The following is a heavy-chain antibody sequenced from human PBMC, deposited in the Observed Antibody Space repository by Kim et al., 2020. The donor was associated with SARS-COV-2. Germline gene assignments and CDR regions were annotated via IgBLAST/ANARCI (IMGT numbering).Heavy chain of an antibody. CDR2: IYYSGST. Sequence: SETLSLTCTVSGGSISSSSYYWGWIRQPPGKGLEWIGSIYYSGSTYYNPSLKSRVTISVDTSKNQFSLKLSSVTAADTAVSYCARQADAIFGVVSGGMDV. V-gene: IGHV4-39*01. CDR3: ARQADAIFGVVSGGMDV. J-gene: IGHJ6*01. D-gene: IGHD3-3*01. CDR1: GGSISSSSYY.